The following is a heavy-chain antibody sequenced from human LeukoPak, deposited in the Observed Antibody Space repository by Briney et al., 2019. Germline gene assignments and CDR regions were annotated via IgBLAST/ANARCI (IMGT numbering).Heavy chain of an antibody. CDR2: ISWNSGSI. J-gene: IGHJ4*02. CDR1: GFSFDDYA. V-gene: IGHV3-9*01. D-gene: IGHD6-6*01. Sequence: PGGSLRLSCAGSGFSFDDYAMHWVRQAPGKGLEWVSGISWNSGSIGYADSVKGRFTISRDNAKNSLYLQLNSLRAEDTAVYYCARWSQFGSSSVGAHHFDHWGQGTLVTFSS. CDR3: ARWSQFGSSSVGAHHFDH.